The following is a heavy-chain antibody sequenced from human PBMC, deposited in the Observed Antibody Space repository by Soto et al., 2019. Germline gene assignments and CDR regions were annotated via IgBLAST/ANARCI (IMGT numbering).Heavy chain of an antibody. CDR3: TRDDYGGILDY. V-gene: IGHV1-18*04. CDR2: ISTYNGNT. Sequence: ASVKVSCKASGYTFSTYGISWVRQAPGQGLEWLAWISTYNGNTNYAQKFRGRVTMTTDTSTATAYMELGSLGYDDTAIYYCTRDDYGGILDYWGQGTLVTVSS. CDR1: GYTFSTYG. D-gene: IGHD4-17*01. J-gene: IGHJ4*02.